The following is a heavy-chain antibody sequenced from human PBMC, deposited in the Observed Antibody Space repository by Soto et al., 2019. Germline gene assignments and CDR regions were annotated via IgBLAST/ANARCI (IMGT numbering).Heavy chain of an antibody. D-gene: IGHD5-12*01. V-gene: IGHV5-51*01. J-gene: IGHJ4*02. CDR3: ARRGNRWLPLYYFDY. CDR2: IYPGDSDT. Sequence: EPLKISCKGSGYSFTSYWIGWVRQMPGKGLEWMGIIYPGDSDTRYSPSFQGQVTISADKSISTAYLQWSSLKASDTAMYYCARRGNRWLPLYYFDYWGQGTLVTVSS. CDR1: GYSFTSYW.